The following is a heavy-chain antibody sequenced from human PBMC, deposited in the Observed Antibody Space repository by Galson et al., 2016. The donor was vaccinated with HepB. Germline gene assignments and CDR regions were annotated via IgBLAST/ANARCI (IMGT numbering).Heavy chain of an antibody. V-gene: IGHV3-21*01. CDR1: GFTLSSYA. Sequence: SLRLSCAASGFTLSSYAMNWVRQAPGKGLEWVSSISSRSTYIYYADSVKGRFTISRDNAKNSLYLQMNSLRAEDTAVYYCARDTFYDSSSYCFDYWGLGTLVTVSS. D-gene: IGHD3-22*01. J-gene: IGHJ4*02. CDR2: ISSRSTYI. CDR3: ARDTFYDSSSYCFDY.